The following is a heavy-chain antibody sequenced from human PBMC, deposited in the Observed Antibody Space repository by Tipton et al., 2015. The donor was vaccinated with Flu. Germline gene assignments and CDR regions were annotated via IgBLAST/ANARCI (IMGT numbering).Heavy chain of an antibody. CDR3: ARDLGGGSVWYRYYDI. D-gene: IGHD6-19*01. CDR1: GGSISSGTYY. V-gene: IGHV4-61*02. CDR2: ISTSGST. J-gene: IGHJ4*02. Sequence: GLVKPSQTLSLTCSVSGGSISSGTYYWSWIRQPAGKGLEWIGRISTSGSTNYNPSLQSRVTISVDWSKNPFSQNLTSLTAADTAVYYCARDLGGGSVWYRYYDIWGQGTLVTVSS.